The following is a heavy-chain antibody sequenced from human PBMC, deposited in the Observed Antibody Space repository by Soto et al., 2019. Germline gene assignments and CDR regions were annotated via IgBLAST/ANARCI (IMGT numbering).Heavy chain of an antibody. CDR2: ISGGGDTS. CDR1: GFTFSNYA. J-gene: IGHJ4*02. Sequence: GGSLRLSCAVSGFTFSNYAISWVRQAPGKGLEWVSIISGGGDTSYYADSVKGRFTISRDNSRNTLYLQMNSLRAGDPAKYYCAKECTSGLYYFDYWGPGNLVTVSS. D-gene: IGHD6-19*01. V-gene: IGHV3-23*01. CDR3: AKECTSGLYYFDY.